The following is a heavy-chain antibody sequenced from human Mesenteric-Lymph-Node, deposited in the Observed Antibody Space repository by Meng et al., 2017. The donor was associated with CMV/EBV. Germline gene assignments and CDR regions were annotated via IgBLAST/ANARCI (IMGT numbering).Heavy chain of an antibody. J-gene: IGHJ4*02. V-gene: IGHV1-2*02. D-gene: IGHD2-2*01. CDR1: GYTFISYG. CDR2: INPNNGGT. CDR3: ARGWCSSTSCPIDY. Sequence: ASVKVSCKASGYTFISYGISWVRQAPGQGLEWMGWINPNNGGTDHAQKFQGRITMTRDTSISTAYMELSRLRSDDTAMYYCARGWCSSTSCPIDYWGQGTLVTVSS.